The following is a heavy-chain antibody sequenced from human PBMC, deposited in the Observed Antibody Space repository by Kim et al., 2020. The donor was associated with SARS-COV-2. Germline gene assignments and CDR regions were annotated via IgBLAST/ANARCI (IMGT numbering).Heavy chain of an antibody. CDR2: IYYSGST. CDR3: ASPNYYDSSGSLD. CDR1: GGSISSSSYY. Sequence: SETLSLTCTVSGGSISSSSYYWGWIRQPPGKGLEWIGSIYYSGSTYYNPSLKSRVTISVDTSKNQFSLKLSSVTAADTAVYYCASPNYYDSSGSLDWGQGTLVTVSS. D-gene: IGHD3-22*01. V-gene: IGHV4-39*07. J-gene: IGHJ4*02.